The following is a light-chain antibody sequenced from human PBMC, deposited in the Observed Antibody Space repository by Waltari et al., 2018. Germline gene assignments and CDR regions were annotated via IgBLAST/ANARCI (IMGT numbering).Light chain of an antibody. CDR2: GAS. J-gene: IGKJ4*01. Sequence: DIQMTQSPSTLSASVGDRVTITCRASQNISSWLAWYQQRVGKAPKLLIYGASSLQSGVPSRFSGSRSGTDFTLTISSLQPEDFATYYCQQANSFPLTFGGGTKVDI. CDR1: QNISSW. CDR3: QQANSFPLT. V-gene: IGKV1-12*01.